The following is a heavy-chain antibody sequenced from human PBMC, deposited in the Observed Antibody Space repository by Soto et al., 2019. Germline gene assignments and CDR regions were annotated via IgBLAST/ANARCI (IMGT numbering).Heavy chain of an antibody. J-gene: IGHJ4*02. CDR2: IIPIFGTA. CDR3: ARLLHGYSPVFDY. D-gene: IGHD5-18*01. V-gene: IGHV1-69*12. Sequence: QVQLVQSGAEVKKPGSSVKVACKASGGTFSSYAISWVRQAPGQGLEWMGGIIPIFGTANYAQKFQGRVTITADESTSTAYMEMSSVSSEDSAVYYCARLLHGYSPVFDYWGQGTLVTVSS. CDR1: GGTFSSYA.